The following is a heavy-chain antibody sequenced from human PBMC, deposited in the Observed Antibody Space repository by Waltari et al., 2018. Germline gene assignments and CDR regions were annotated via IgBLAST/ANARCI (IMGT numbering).Heavy chain of an antibody. V-gene: IGHV4-34*01. D-gene: IGHD2-8*02. J-gene: IGHJ1*01. Sequence: QVQLQQWGAGLLKPSETLSLTCAVYGGSFSGYYWSWIRQPPGKGLEWIGEINHSGSTNYNPSLKSRVTISVDTSKNQFSLKLSSLTAADTAVYYCARGWSGSRAFQHWGQGTLVTVSS. CDR3: ARGWSGSRAFQH. CDR1: GGSFSGYY. CDR2: INHSGST.